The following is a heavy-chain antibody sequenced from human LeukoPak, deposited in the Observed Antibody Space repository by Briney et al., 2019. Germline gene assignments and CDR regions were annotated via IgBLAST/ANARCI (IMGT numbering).Heavy chain of an antibody. CDR3: ARLHYYGSGSYYNY. J-gene: IGHJ4*02. CDR2: IYYSGST. CDR1: VGSISSSSYY. Sequence: PSETLSLTCTVSVGSISSSSYYWGWIRQPPGKGLEWIGSIYYSGSTYYNPSLKSRVTISVDTSKNQFSLKLSSVTAADTAVYYCARLHYYGSGSYYNYWGQGTLVTVSS. V-gene: IGHV4-39*01. D-gene: IGHD3-10*01.